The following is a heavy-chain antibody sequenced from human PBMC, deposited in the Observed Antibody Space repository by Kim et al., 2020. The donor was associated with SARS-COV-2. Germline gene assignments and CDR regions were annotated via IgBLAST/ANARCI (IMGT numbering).Heavy chain of an antibody. J-gene: IGHJ4*02. D-gene: IGHD6-13*01. Sequence: YAQRLQGRVTMTTDTSTSTAYMELRSLRSDDTAVYYCARDLSRIAATEGYWGQGTLVTVSS. CDR3: ARDLSRIAATEGY. V-gene: IGHV1-18*01.